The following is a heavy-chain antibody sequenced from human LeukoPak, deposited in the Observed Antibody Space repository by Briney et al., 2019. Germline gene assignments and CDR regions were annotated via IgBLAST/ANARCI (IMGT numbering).Heavy chain of an antibody. V-gene: IGHV3-7*01. CDR3: ARCDRILGSSSSAFDY. CDR1: GFTFSSYW. CDR2: IKQDGGEK. Sequence: GGSLRLSCAASGFTFSSYWMSWVRQAPGKGLEWVANIKQDGGEKYYVDSVKGRFTISRDNAKNSLYLQMNSLSAEDTAVYYCARCDRILGSSSSAFDYWGQGTLVTVSS. D-gene: IGHD6-6*01. J-gene: IGHJ4*02.